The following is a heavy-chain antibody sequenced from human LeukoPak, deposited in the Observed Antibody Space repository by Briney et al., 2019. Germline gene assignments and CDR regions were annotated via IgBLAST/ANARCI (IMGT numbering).Heavy chain of an antibody. Sequence: KPSETLSLTCTVSGGSISSYYWSWIRQPPGKGLEWIGYIYYSGSTNYNPSLKSRVTISVDTSKNQSSLKLSSVTAADTAVYYCARDAGAVSYYYYYMDVWGKGTTVTVSS. V-gene: IGHV4-59*01. CDR1: GGSISSYY. D-gene: IGHD1-26*01. J-gene: IGHJ6*03. CDR2: IYYSGST. CDR3: ARDAGAVSYYYYYMDV.